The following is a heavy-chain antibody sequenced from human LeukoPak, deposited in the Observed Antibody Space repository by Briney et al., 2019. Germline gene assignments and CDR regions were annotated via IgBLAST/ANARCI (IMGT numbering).Heavy chain of an antibody. CDR2: INSSSTSI. V-gene: IGHV3-21*01. J-gene: IGHJ3*02. CDR1: GFTFSGYS. CDR3: ARDRYYDSSGYNNHDAFDI. D-gene: IGHD3-22*01. Sequence: GGSLRLSCAASGFTFSGYSMNWVRQAPGKGLEWVSSINSSSTSIDYADSVKGRFTISRDNAKNSLFLQMNSLRAEGTAVYYCARDRYYDSSGYNNHDAFDIWGQGTMVTVSS.